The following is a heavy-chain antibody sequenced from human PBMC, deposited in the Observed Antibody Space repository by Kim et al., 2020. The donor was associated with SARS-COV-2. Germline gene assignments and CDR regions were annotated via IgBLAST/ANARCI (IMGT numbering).Heavy chain of an antibody. J-gene: IGHJ4*02. D-gene: IGHD6-19*01. CDR1: GFTFSSYG. CDR2: IWYDGSNK. V-gene: IGHV3-33*01. CDR3: ARDFEIAVADPGDY. Sequence: GGSLRLSCAASGFTFSSYGMHWVRQAPGKGLEWVAVIWYDGSNKYYADSVKGRFTISRDNSKNTLYLQMNSLRAEDTAVYYCARDFEIAVADPGDYWGQGTLVTVSS.